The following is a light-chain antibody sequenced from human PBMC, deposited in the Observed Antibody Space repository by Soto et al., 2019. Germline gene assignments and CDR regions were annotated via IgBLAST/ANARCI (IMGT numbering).Light chain of an antibody. CDR1: QNIYSN. CDR3: QQYGSSPIT. Sequence: EIVLTQSPGTLSLSPGERATLSCRASQNIYSNIAWYQQRPGQAPRLLIYGASSRATGIPDRFSGSGSGTDFTLTISRLEPEDFAVYYCQQYGSSPITFGQGTRLEL. J-gene: IGKJ5*01. CDR2: GAS. V-gene: IGKV3-20*01.